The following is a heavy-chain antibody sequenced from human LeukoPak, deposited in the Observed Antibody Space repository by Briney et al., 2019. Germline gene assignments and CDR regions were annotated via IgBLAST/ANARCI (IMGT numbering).Heavy chain of an antibody. Sequence: GASVKVSCKASGYTFTSYGISWVRQAPGQGLEWMGWISAYNGNTNYAQKLQGRVTMTTDTSTSTAYMELRSLRSDDTAVYYCARDSSNYDFWSGYYRGYYFDYWGQGTLVTVSS. J-gene: IGHJ4*02. D-gene: IGHD3-3*01. CDR3: ARDSSNYDFWSGYYRGYYFDY. V-gene: IGHV1-18*01. CDR1: GYTFTSYG. CDR2: ISAYNGNT.